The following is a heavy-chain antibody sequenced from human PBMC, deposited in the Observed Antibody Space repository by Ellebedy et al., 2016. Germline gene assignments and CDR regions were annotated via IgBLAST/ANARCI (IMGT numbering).Heavy chain of an antibody. CDR3: ARDLTASGTLDY. CDR2: IKPDGSVT. V-gene: IGHV3-7*03. Sequence: GGSLRLSCVASGFTFSSYWIYWVRQAPGKGLEWVADIKPDGSVTYYVDYVRGRLTISRDNARSSVYLQLNSLRVEDTAVYHCARDLTASGTLDYWGRGTLVTVSS. J-gene: IGHJ4*02. D-gene: IGHD3-9*01. CDR1: GFTFSSYW.